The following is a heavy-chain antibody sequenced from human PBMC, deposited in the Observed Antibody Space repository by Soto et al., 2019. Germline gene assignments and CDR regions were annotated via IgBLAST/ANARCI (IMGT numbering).Heavy chain of an antibody. V-gene: IGHV1-69*06. J-gene: IGHJ6*02. CDR3: ARGPPPRGIAAAGSFYYYCGMDV. D-gene: IGHD6-13*01. Sequence: QVQLVQSGAEVKKPGSSVKVSCKASGGTFSSYAISWVRQAPGQGLEWMGGIIPIFGTANYAQKFQGRVTITADKSTSTAYMELSSLRSEDTAVYYCARGPPPRGIAAAGSFYYYCGMDVWGQGTTVTVSS. CDR1: GGTFSSYA. CDR2: IIPIFGTA.